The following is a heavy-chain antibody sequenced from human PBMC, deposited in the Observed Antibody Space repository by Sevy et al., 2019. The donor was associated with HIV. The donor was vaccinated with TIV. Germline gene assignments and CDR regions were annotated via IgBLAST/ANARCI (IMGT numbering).Heavy chain of an antibody. V-gene: IGHV3-21*01. CDR3: ARDGGSTDRGMDV. CDR2: ISGSSHYI. CDR1: GFTFSSYS. D-gene: IGHD3-16*01. J-gene: IGHJ6*02. Sequence: GGSLRLSCAASGFTFSSYSMNWVRQAPGKGLEWVSSISGSSHYIYYVDSVKGRYTISRDDAKNSLHLQMNSLRAEDTAIYYWARDGGSTDRGMDVWGQGTTVTVSS.